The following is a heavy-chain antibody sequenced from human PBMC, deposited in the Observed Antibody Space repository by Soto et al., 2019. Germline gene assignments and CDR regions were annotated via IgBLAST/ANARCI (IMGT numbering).Heavy chain of an antibody. V-gene: IGHV1-18*04. CDR1: ASTFTGYT. CDR3: ARGTVTSGRWFGP. CDR2: ISTFNGNR. Sequence: QVHLVQSGTEVKEPGASVKVSCKASASTFTGYTINWVRQAPGQGLEWMGWISTFNGNRKYAGNFEGRVTMTTNTSTTTAYLELTSLTFDDPAVYFCARGTVTSGRWFGPWGQGTLVSVSS. J-gene: IGHJ5*02. D-gene: IGHD4-17*01.